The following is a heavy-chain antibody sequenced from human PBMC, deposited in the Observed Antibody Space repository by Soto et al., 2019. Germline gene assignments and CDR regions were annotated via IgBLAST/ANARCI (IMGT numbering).Heavy chain of an antibody. D-gene: IGHD6-19*01. CDR3: ARDEQWLDKGGDY. CDR2: ISYDGSNK. V-gene: IGHV3-30-3*01. J-gene: IGHJ4*02. Sequence: QVQLVESGGGVVQPGRSLRLSCAASGFTFSSYAMHWVRQAPGKGLEWVAVISYDGSNKYYADSVKGRFTISRDNSKNTLYLQMNSLRAEDTAVYYCARDEQWLDKGGDYWGQGTLVTVSS. CDR1: GFTFSSYA.